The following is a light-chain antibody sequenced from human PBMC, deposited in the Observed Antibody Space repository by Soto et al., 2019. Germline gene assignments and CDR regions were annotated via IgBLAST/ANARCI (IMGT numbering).Light chain of an antibody. CDR3: QQYYEWIT. CDR2: GAF. Sequence: EIVMTQSPATLSVSPGERATLSCRASQSVSNNLAWYQQKPGQAPRLLIYGAFTRATGIPARFSGSGSGTEFTLIISSLQSEDFADYYCQQYYEWITFGGGTKVEIK. J-gene: IGKJ4*01. V-gene: IGKV3-15*01. CDR1: QSVSNN.